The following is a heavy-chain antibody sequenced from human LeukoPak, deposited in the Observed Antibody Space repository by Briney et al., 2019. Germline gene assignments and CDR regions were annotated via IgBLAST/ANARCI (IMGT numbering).Heavy chain of an antibody. Sequence: SETLSLTCTVSGGSISSYYWSWIRQPPGKGLKWIGYIYYSGSTSYSPSLRSRVTISVDTSKNQFSLKLSSVTAADTAVYYCAGDLITMVRGIDYWGQGTLVTVSS. CDR1: GGSISSYY. CDR2: IYYSGST. D-gene: IGHD3-10*01. J-gene: IGHJ4*02. CDR3: AGDLITMVRGIDY. V-gene: IGHV4-59*01.